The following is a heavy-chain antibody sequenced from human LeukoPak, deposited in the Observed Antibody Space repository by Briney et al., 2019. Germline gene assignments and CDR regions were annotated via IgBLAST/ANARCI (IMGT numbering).Heavy chain of an antibody. CDR3: ARGGGITMVRGVINLDYYYYYMDV. V-gene: IGHV3-7*01. D-gene: IGHD3-10*01. J-gene: IGHJ6*03. Sequence: PGGSLRLSCAASGFTFSSYGMSWVRQAPGKGLEWVANIKQDGSEKYYVDSVKGRFTISRDNAKNSLYLQMNSLRAEDTAVYYCARGGGITMVRGVINLDYYYYYMDVWGKGTTVTISS. CDR2: IKQDGSEK. CDR1: GFTFSSYG.